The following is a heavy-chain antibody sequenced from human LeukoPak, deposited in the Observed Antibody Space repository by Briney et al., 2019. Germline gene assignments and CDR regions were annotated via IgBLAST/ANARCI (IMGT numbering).Heavy chain of an antibody. CDR1: GGSFSGYY. V-gene: IGHV4-34*01. D-gene: IGHD3-22*01. CDR2: INHSGST. Sequence: PSETLSLTCAVYGGSFSGYYWSWIRQPPGKGLEWIGEINHSGSTNYNPSLKSRVTISVDTSKNQFSLKLSSVTAADTAVYYCASFEVGYYYDSSGCYYWGQGTLVTVSS. CDR3: ASFEVGYYYDSSGCYY. J-gene: IGHJ4*02.